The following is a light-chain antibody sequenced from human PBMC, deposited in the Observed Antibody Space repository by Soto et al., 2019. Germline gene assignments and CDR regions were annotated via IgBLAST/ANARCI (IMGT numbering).Light chain of an antibody. V-gene: IGKV3D-20*02. J-gene: IGKJ5*01. Sequence: IVMTQSPATPSVSPGKRATLSCRASQSVSSSYLAWYQQKPGKAPRLLLYDASNRATGIPARFSGSGSGKDFTLNISSLEPEDFAVYYCQQRSNWPPRVTFGQGTRLEIK. CDR2: DAS. CDR1: QSVSSSY. CDR3: QQRSNWPPRVT.